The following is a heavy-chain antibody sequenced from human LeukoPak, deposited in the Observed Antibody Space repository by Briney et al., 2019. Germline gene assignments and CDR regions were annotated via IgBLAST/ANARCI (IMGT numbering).Heavy chain of an antibody. D-gene: IGHD2/OR15-2a*01. CDR1: GFTFDDYG. Sequence: RPGGSLRLSCAASGFTFDDYGMSWVRQAPGKGLEWVSLITWDGGSAFYADSVKGRFTISRDNSKNSLYVQMNSLRTEDTALYYCATERHKYFEYWGQGTLVTVSS. CDR2: ITWDGGSA. J-gene: IGHJ4*02. V-gene: IGHV3-43*02. CDR3: ATERHKYFEY.